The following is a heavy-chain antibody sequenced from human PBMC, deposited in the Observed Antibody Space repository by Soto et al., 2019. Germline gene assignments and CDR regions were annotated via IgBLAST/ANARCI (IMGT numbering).Heavy chain of an antibody. D-gene: IGHD6-13*01. CDR2: ISGSGGST. Sequence: EVQLLESGGGLVQPGGSLRLSCAASGFTFSSYAMSWVRQAPGKGLEWVSAISGSGGSTYYADSVKGRFTISRDNSKNTLYLQMNSLRAEDTAVYYCARVMRRQQLGRYYYYGMDVWGQGTTVTVSS. CDR3: ARVMRRQQLGRYYYYGMDV. V-gene: IGHV3-23*01. J-gene: IGHJ6*02. CDR1: GFTFSSYA.